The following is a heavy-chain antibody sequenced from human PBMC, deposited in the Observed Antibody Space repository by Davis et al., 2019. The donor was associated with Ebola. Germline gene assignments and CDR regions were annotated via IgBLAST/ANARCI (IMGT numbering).Heavy chain of an antibody. CDR1: GFTFSNYW. V-gene: IGHV3-7*01. CDR2: VKQDGSEK. CDR3: ARGGLKHFDY. Sequence: GESLKISCATSGFTFSNYWMSWVRQAPGKGLEWVATVKQDGSEKYYVDSVKGRFTISRDNAENSLYLQMNSLRAEDTAVYYCARGGLKHFDYWGQGTLVTVSS. D-gene: IGHD4/OR15-4a*01. J-gene: IGHJ4*02.